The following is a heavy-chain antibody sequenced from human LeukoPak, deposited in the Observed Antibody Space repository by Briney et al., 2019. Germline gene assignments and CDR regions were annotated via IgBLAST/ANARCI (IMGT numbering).Heavy chain of an antibody. V-gene: IGHV1-2*02. J-gene: IGHJ4*02. CDR3: ARGTDDSSGYLLY. CDR1: GYTFTGYY. CDR2: INPNSGGT. Sequence: ASVKVSCKASGYTFTGYYMHWVRQAPGQGLEWTGWINPNSGGTNYAQKFQGRVTMTRDTSISTAYMELSRLRSDDTAVYYCARGTDDSSGYLLYWGQGTLVTVSS. D-gene: IGHD3-22*01.